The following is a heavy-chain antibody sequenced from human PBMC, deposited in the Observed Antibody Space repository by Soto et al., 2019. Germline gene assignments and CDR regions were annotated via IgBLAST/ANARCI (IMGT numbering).Heavy chain of an antibody. D-gene: IGHD4-17*01. CDR3: ARDNSKDYVDYAGASFDM. CDR1: GGSISSGDYY. CDR2: IYYSGST. V-gene: IGHV4-30-4*01. J-gene: IGHJ3*02. Sequence: QVQLQESGPGLVKPSETLSLSCTVSGGSISSGDYYWSWIRQPPGKGLEWIGYIYYSGSTYYNPSLKSRVTISLDTSKNQFSLKLSSVTAADTAVYYCARDNSKDYVDYAGASFDMWGQGTMVTVSS.